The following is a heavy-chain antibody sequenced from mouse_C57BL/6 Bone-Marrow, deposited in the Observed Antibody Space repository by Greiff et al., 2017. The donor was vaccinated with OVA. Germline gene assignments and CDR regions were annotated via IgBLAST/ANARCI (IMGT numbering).Heavy chain of an antibody. Sequence: QVQLKQPGAELVKPGASVKMSCKASGYTFTSYWITWVKQRPGQGLEWIGDIYPGSGSTNYNEKFKSKATLTVDTSSSTAYIQLSSLTSEDSAVYYCARTITTVVATDYWGQGTTLTVSS. CDR3: ARTITTVVATDY. V-gene: IGHV1-55*01. D-gene: IGHD1-1*01. J-gene: IGHJ2*01. CDR1: GYTFTSYW. CDR2: IYPGSGST.